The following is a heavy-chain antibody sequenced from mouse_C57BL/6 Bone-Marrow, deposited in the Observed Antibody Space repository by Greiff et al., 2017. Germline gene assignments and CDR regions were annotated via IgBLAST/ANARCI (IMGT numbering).Heavy chain of an antibody. CDR2: ISSGGSYT. J-gene: IGHJ3*01. Sequence: DVKLVESGGDLVKPGGSLKLSCAVSGFTFSSYGMSWVRQTPDKRLEWVATISSGGSYTYYPDSVKGRFTISRDNAKNTLYLQMSSLKSEDTAMYYCASRRDDGYWAPFAYWGQGTLVTVSA. CDR3: ASRRDDGYWAPFAY. D-gene: IGHD2-3*01. CDR1: GFTFSSYG. V-gene: IGHV5-6*02.